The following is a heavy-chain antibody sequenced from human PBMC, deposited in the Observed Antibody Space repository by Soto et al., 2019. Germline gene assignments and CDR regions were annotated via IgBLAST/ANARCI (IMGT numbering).Heavy chain of an antibody. CDR2: INPNRDST. Sequence: ASVKVSCKSSGYTFSGNYIHWVRQAPGQGLEWMGWINPNRDSTNYAAKLQGRVTMTRDTSTSTAYMELSRLTSDDTAVYYCARERGSEYFYFGLDVWGQGTTVTVSS. V-gene: IGHV1-2*02. J-gene: IGHJ6*02. CDR3: ARERGSEYFYFGLDV. D-gene: IGHD3-9*01. CDR1: GYTFSGNY.